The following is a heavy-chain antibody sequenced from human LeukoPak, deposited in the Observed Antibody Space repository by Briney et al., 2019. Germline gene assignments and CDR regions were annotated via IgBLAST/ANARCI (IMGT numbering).Heavy chain of an antibody. CDR2: IIPIFGTA. Sequence: ASVKVSCKASGGTFSSYAISWVRQAPGQGLEWMGGIIPIFGTANYAQKFQGRVTITADKSTSTAYMELSSLRSEDTAVYYCARDEPPHYDFWSGYHGNWFDPWGQGTLVTVSS. V-gene: IGHV1-69*06. D-gene: IGHD3-3*01. CDR3: ARDEPPHYDFWSGYHGNWFDP. CDR1: GGTFSSYA. J-gene: IGHJ5*02.